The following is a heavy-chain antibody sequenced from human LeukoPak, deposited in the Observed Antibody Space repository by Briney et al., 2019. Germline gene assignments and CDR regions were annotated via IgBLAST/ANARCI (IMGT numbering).Heavy chain of an antibody. CDR1: GGSISSGGYY. J-gene: IGHJ5*01. Sequence: SQTLSLTCTVSGGSISSGGYYWSWIRQHPGKGLEWIGYIYYSGSTYYNPSLKSRVTISVDTSKNQFSLKLSSVTAADTAVYYCARDGHYYDSSGYYVSWFDSWGQGTLVTVSS. CDR3: ARDGHYYDSSGYYVSWFDS. D-gene: IGHD3-22*01. V-gene: IGHV4-31*03. CDR2: IYYSGST.